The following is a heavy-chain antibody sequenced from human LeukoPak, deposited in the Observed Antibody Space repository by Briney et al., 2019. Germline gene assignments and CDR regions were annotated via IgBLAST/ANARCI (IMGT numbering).Heavy chain of an antibody. D-gene: IGHD6-19*01. V-gene: IGHV1-18*01. CDR3: ARDYVSRSIAVPDY. Sequence: ASVKVSCKASGYTFTSYGISWVRQAPGQGLEWMGWISAYNGNTNYAQRFQGRVTMTRDTSTSTVYMELSSLRSEDTAVYYCARDYVSRSIAVPDYWGQGTLVTVSS. CDR1: GYTFTSYG. CDR2: ISAYNGNT. J-gene: IGHJ4*02.